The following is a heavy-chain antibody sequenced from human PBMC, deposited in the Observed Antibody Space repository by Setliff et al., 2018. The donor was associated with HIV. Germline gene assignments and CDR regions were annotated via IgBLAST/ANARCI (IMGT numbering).Heavy chain of an antibody. CDR3: ARTPSYWGYFDY. CDR2: IYYSGNT. J-gene: IGHJ4*02. Sequence: PSETLSLTCTVSGGSISSDGYYWSWIRQHPGKGLEWIRYIYYSGNTYYNPSLKSRVTISVDTSKNQLSLKLTSVTAADTAVYYCARTPSYWGYFDYWGQGTLVTVSS. V-gene: IGHV4-31*03. CDR1: GGSISSDGYY. D-gene: IGHD2-8*02.